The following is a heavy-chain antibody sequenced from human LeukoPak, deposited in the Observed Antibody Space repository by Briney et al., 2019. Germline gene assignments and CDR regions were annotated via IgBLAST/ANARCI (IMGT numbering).Heavy chain of an antibody. CDR1: GVSFSGYH. Sequence: PSETLSLTCAVHGVSFSGYHWNWIRQFPGKGLEWIGEINDRGLTNYNPSLESRVTIFADTSKKQFSLKLTSVTAADTAVYYCATKTAPPRRVDSSDIWGQGTMVTVSS. J-gene: IGHJ3*02. CDR2: INDRGLT. D-gene: IGHD5-18*01. V-gene: IGHV4-34*01. CDR3: ATKTAPPRRVDSSDI.